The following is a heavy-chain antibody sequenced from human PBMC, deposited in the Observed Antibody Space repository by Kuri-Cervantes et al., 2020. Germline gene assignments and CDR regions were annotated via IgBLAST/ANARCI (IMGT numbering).Heavy chain of an antibody. D-gene: IGHD6-13*01. CDR2: IWYDGSNK. CDR1: GFTFSSYG. J-gene: IGHJ6*02. CDR3: ARDPDPGIASQYGMDV. Sequence: GGSLRLSCAASGFTFSSYGMHWVRQAPGKGLEWVAVIWYDGSNKYYADSVKGRFTISRDNSKNTLYLQMNSLRAEDTAVYYCARDPDPGIASQYGMDVWGQGTTVTVSS. V-gene: IGHV3-30*19.